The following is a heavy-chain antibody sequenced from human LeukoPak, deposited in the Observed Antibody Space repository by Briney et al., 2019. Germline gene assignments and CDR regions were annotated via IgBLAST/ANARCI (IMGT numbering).Heavy chain of an antibody. J-gene: IGHJ6*02. Sequence: GGSLRLSCAASRFTFSNYAMHWVRQAPGKGLEWVAVISYDGSNKYYADSVKGRFTISRDISKNTLYLQMNSLRAEDTAVYYCAKWRSGAYYYGMDVWGQGTTVTVSS. CDR3: AKWRSGAYYYGMDV. CDR2: ISYDGSNK. CDR1: RFTFSNYA. D-gene: IGHD1-26*01. V-gene: IGHV3-30-3*02.